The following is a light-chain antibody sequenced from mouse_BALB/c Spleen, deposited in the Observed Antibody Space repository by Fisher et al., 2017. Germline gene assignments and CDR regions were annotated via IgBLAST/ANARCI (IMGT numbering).Light chain of an antibody. Sequence: DIVITQTTSSLSVSAGEKVTMSCKSSQSLLNSGNQKNYLAWYQQKPGQPPKLLIYGASTRESGVPDRFTGSGSGTDFTLTISSVQAEDLAVYYCQNDHSYPLTFGAGTKLELK. J-gene: IGKJ5*01. CDR2: GAS. V-gene: IGKV8-28*01. CDR3: QNDHSYPLT. CDR1: QSLLNSGNQKNY.